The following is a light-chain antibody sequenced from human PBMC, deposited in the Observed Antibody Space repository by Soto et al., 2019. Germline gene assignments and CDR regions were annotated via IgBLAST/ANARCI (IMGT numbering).Light chain of an antibody. Sequence: DIQMTQSPSFVSASVGDRVTITCRASQGISSWLAWYKHKPGRAPKLLIHAASSLESGVPSRFSGSGSGTDFTRTISSLQPEDFATYYCQQTTSFPLTFGGGTKVEIK. CDR3: QQTTSFPLT. J-gene: IGKJ4*01. V-gene: IGKV1-12*01. CDR2: AAS. CDR1: QGISSW.